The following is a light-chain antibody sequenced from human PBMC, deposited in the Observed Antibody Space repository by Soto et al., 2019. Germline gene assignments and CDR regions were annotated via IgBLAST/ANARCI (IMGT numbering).Light chain of an antibody. J-gene: IGKJ1*01. CDR1: QSVGSN. Sequence: ERVMTQSPATLSVSPGERATLSCRASQSVGSNLAWYQQKPGQAPRLLIFGASSRATGVPDRFSGSGSGTDFTLTISRLEPEDFAVYYCQQYNNWPVFGQGTKVDIK. CDR2: GAS. V-gene: IGKV3-15*01. CDR3: QQYNNWPV.